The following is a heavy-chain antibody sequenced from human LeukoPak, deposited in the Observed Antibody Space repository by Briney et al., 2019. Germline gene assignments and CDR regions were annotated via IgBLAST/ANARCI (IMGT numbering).Heavy chain of an antibody. CDR2: INHSGST. J-gene: IGHJ6*03. CDR1: GGSFSGYY. V-gene: IGHV4-34*01. CDR3: ARRISGYSSSWYFPYYYYMDV. Sequence: SETLSLTCAVYGGSFSGYYWSWIRQPPGKGLEWIGEINHSGSTNYNPSLKSRVTISVDTSKDQFSLKLSSVTAADTAVYYCARRISGYSSSWYFPYYYYMDVWGKGTTVTISS. D-gene: IGHD6-13*01.